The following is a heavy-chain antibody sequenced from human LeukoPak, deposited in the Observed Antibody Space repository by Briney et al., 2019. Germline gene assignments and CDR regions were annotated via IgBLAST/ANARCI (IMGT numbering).Heavy chain of an antibody. CDR1: GFTFSSYS. V-gene: IGHV3-48*04. J-gene: IGHJ3*02. CDR3: ARERHYYGSERGDAFDI. Sequence: GGSLRLSCAASGFTFSSYSMNWGRQAPGKGLEWDSYISSSSSTIYYADSVKGRFTISRDNAKNSLYLQMNSLRAEDTAVYYWARERHYYGSERGDAFDIWGQGTMVTVSS. CDR2: ISSSSSTI. D-gene: IGHD3-10*01.